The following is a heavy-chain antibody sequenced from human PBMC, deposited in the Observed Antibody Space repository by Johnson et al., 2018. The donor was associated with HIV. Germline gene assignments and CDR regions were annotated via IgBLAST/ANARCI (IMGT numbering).Heavy chain of an antibody. CDR1: GFTFSNAW. CDR3: ARACRDGYPCDAFDI. CDR2: IGTAGDT. J-gene: IGHJ3*02. D-gene: IGHD5-24*01. V-gene: IGHV3-13*01. Sequence: VQLVESGGGLVKPGGSLRLSCAASGFTFSNAWMSWVRQAPGKGLEWVSAIGTAGDTYYPGSVKGRFTISRENAKNTLYLQMNSLRAEDTAVYYCARACRDGYPCDAFDIWGQGTMVTVSS.